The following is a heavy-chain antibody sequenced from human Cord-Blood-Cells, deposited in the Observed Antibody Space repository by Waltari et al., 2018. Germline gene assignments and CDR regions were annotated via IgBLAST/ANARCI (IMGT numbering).Heavy chain of an antibody. D-gene: IGHD6-6*01. V-gene: IGHV5-51*01. J-gene: IGHJ4*02. CDR3: ATILYSSSSGFDY. CDR2: IYPGDSDT. CDR1: GYSFTSYW. Sequence: EVQLVQSGAEVKKPGESLKISCKGSGYSFTSYWLGWGGQMPGKGLEWMGIIYPGDSDTRYSPSFQGQVTISADKSISTAYLQRSSLKASDTAMYYCATILYSSSSGFDYWGQGTLVTVSS.